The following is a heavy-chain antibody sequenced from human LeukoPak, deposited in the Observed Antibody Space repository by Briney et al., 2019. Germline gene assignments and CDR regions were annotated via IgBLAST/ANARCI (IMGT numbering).Heavy chain of an antibody. Sequence: SVKVSCKASGGTFSSYAISWVRQAPGQGLEWMGRIIPILGIANYAQKIQGRVTITADKSTSTAYMELSSLRSEDTAVYYCAPMEMATTTPFHYWGQGTLVTVSS. CDR1: GGTFSSYA. V-gene: IGHV1-69*04. J-gene: IGHJ4*02. CDR2: IIPILGIA. CDR3: APMEMATTTPFHY. D-gene: IGHD1-1*01.